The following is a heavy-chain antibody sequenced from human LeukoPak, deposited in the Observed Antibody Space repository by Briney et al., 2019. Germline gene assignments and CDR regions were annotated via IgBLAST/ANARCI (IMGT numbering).Heavy chain of an antibody. CDR1: GYSFTSYW. D-gene: IGHD6-6*01. CDR3: ARVVYSSFLPTGAFDI. CDR2: IYPGDSDT. J-gene: IGHJ3*02. Sequence: AGESLKISCKGSGYSFTSYWIGWVRQMPGKGLEWMGIIYPGDSDTRYSPSFQGQVTISADKSISTAYLQWSSLKASDTAMYYCARVVYSSFLPTGAFDIWGQGTMVTVSS. V-gene: IGHV5-51*01.